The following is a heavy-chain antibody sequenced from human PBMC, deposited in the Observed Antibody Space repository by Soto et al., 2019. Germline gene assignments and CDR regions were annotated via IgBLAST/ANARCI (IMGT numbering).Heavy chain of an antibody. Sequence: AGGSLRLSCAASGYTFSDYYMSWIRQAPGKGLEWISYIDTSGTKIYYADSVKGRFTITRDNAKNSLYLKMNSLRDEDTAVYYCASHYDMWSGYLSPVDYWGQGTLVTVSS. CDR2: IDTSGTKI. D-gene: IGHD3-3*01. J-gene: IGHJ4*02. CDR3: ASHYDMWSGYLSPVDY. V-gene: IGHV3-11*01. CDR1: GYTFSDYY.